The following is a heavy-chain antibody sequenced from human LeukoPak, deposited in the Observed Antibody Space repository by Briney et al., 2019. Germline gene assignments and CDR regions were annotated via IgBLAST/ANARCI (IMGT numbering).Heavy chain of an antibody. Sequence: GASVKVSCKASGYTFTSYYMHRVRQAPGQGLEWMGIINPSGGSTSYAQKFQGRVTMTRDMSTSTVYMELSSLRSEDTAVYYCARVGEWLGSWGAFDIWGQGTMVTVSS. V-gene: IGHV1-46*01. D-gene: IGHD3-9*01. CDR1: GYTFTSYY. J-gene: IGHJ3*02. CDR3: ARVGEWLGSWGAFDI. CDR2: INPSGGST.